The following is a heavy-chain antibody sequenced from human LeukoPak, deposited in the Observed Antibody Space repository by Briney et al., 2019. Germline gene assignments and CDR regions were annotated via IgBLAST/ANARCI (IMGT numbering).Heavy chain of an antibody. CDR2: INPSGGST. V-gene: IGHV1-46*01. D-gene: IGHD2-2*01. CDR3: AREGCSSSSCYMGSGWFDP. CDR1: GYTFTRYY. Sequence: ASVKVSCKASGYTFTRYYMHWVRQAPGQGLEWMGIINPSGGSTSYAQKFQGRVTMTRDTSTSTVYMELSSLRSEDTAVYYCAREGCSSSSCYMGSGWFDPWGQGTLVTVSS. J-gene: IGHJ5*02.